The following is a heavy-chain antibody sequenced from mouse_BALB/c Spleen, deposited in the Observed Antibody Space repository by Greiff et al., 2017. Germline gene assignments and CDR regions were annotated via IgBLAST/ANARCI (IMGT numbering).Heavy chain of an antibody. D-gene: IGHD3-1*01. CDR2: IDPENGDT. CDR1: GFNITDYY. Sequence: VQLQQSGAELVRSGASVKLSCTASGFNITDYYMHWVKQRPEQGLEWIGWIDPENGDTEYAPKFQGKATMTADTSSNTAYLQLSSLTSEDTAVYYCNAWRPCDTAGFAYWGQGTMVTVSA. V-gene: IGHV14-4*02. J-gene: IGHJ3*01. CDR3: NAWRPCDTAGFAY.